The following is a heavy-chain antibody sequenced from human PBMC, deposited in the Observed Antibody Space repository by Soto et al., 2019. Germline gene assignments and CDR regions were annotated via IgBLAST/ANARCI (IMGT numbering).Heavy chain of an antibody. V-gene: IGHV3-30-3*01. CDR1: GFTFSSYA. Sequence: QVQLVESGGGVVQPGRSLRLSCAASGFTFSSYAMHWVRQAPGKGLEWVAVISYDGSNKYYADSVKGRFTISRDNSKKALYLQMNSLRAEDTDVYYCARVPSSSGRAHFDYWGQGTLVTVSS. D-gene: IGHD2-15*01. CDR2: ISYDGSNK. J-gene: IGHJ4*02. CDR3: ARVPSSSGRAHFDY.